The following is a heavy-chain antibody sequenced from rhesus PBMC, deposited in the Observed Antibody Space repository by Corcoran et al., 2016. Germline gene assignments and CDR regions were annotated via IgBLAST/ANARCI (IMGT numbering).Heavy chain of an antibody. CDR3: TSEYCTSTTCYP. CDR2: IRRFSSYI. J-gene: IGHJ5-1*01. V-gene: IGHV3S16*01. D-gene: IGHD2-2*01. Sequence: EVQLVESGGGLVQPGGSLRLSCAASGFTFSSYGMSWVRQAPGKGMEWVSSIRRFSSYIYYADDVKGRFTISRDNAKNSLSLQMNSLRAEDTAVYYCTSEYCTSTTCYPWGPGVLVTVSS. CDR1: GFTFSSYG.